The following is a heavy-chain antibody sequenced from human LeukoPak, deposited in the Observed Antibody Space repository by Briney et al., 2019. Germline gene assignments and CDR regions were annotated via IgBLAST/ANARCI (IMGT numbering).Heavy chain of an antibody. D-gene: IGHD3-22*01. Sequence: PGGSLRLSCAASGFTFSSYWMSWVRQAPGKGLEWVANIKQDGSEKYYVDSMKGRFTVSRDNAKNSLYLQINSLRAEDTAVYYCARGLITMIVVVAGDAFDIWGQGAMVTVSS. CDR2: IKQDGSEK. J-gene: IGHJ3*02. V-gene: IGHV3-7*01. CDR1: GFTFSSYW. CDR3: ARGLITMIVVVAGDAFDI.